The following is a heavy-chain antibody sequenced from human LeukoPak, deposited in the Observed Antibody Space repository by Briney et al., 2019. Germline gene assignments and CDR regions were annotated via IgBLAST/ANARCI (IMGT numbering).Heavy chain of an antibody. J-gene: IGHJ4*02. CDR1: GGSFSGYY. D-gene: IGHD6-19*01. V-gene: IGHV4-34*01. Sequence: PSETLSLTCAVYGGSFSGYYWSWIRQPPGKGLEWIGEINHSGSTNYNPSLKSRVTISVDTSKNQFSLKLSSVTAADTAVYYCARRGVAGTRYFDYWGQGTLVTVSS. CDR3: ARRGVAGTRYFDY. CDR2: INHSGST.